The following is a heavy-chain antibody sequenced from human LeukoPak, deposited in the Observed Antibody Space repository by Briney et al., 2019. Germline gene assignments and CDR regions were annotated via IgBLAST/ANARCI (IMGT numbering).Heavy chain of an antibody. CDR2: INHSGST. CDR3: ARGPYYYDSSGYYLGWVFDY. CDR1: GGSISSSSYY. D-gene: IGHD3-22*01. J-gene: IGHJ4*02. Sequence: SETLSLTCTVSGGSISSSSYYWSWIRQPPGKGLEWIGEINHSGSTNYNPSLKSRVTISVDTSKNQFSLKLSSVTAADTAVYYCARGPYYYDSSGYYLGWVFDYWGQGTLVTVSS. V-gene: IGHV4-39*07.